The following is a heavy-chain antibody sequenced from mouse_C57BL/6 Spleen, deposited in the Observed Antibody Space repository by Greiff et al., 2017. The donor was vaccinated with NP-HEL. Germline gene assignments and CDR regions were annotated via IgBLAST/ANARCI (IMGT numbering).Heavy chain of an antibody. Sequence: EVKLMESGGGLVQPGGSMKLSCVASGFTFSNYWMNWVRQSPEKGLEWVAQIRLKSDNYATHYAESVKGRFTISRDDSKSSVYLQMNNLRAEDTGIYYCTEGGTYYFDYWGQGTTLTVSS. CDR1: GFTFSNYW. D-gene: IGHD4-1*01. V-gene: IGHV6-3*01. CDR2: IRLKSDNYAT. J-gene: IGHJ2*01. CDR3: TEGGTYYFDY.